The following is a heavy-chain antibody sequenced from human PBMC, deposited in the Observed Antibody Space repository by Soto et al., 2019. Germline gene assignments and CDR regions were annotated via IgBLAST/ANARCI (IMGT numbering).Heavy chain of an antibody. J-gene: IGHJ4*02. D-gene: IGHD4-17*01. CDR2: ISAYNGNT. CDR3: ARDSAFPLTSVENFDY. Sequence: QVQLVQSGAEVKKPGASVKVSCKASGYTFTSYGISWVRQAPGQGLEWMGWISAYNGNTNYAQKLQGRVTMTTDTTTSTAYMELRSLRSADTAVYYCARDSAFPLTSVENFDYWGQGTLVTVSS. CDR1: GYTFTSYG. V-gene: IGHV1-18*01.